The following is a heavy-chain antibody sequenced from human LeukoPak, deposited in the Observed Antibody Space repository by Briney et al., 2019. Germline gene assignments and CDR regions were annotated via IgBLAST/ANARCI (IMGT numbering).Heavy chain of an antibody. CDR1: GFTLNGYS. V-gene: IGHV3-21*01. D-gene: IGHD6-13*01. CDR2: IISSSSYI. J-gene: IGHJ1*01. Sequence: GGSLRLSCAASGFTLNGYSMNWVRQAPRKGRELVSSIISSSSYIYYADSVKGRFTISRDNAKNSLYLQMNSLRAEDTAVYYCARAALGYSSSWYVGYFQHWGQGTLVTVSS. CDR3: ARAALGYSSSWYVGYFQH.